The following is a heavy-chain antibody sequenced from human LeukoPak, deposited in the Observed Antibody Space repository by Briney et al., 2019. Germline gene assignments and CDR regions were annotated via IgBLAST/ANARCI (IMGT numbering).Heavy chain of an antibody. J-gene: IGHJ3*02. CDR2: IYYSGST. V-gene: IGHV4-59*08. CDR3: ARRRITIFGIAFDI. CDR1: GGSISSYY. Sequence: SETLSLTCTVSGGSISSYYWSWIRQPPGKGLEWIGYIYYSGSTNYNPSLKSRVTISVDTSKNQFSLKLSSVTAADTAVYYCARRRITIFGIAFDIWGQGTMVTVSS. D-gene: IGHD3-3*01.